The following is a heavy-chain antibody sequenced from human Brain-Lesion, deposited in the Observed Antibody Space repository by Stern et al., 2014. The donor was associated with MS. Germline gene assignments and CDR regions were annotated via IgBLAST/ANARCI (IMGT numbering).Heavy chain of an antibody. J-gene: IGHJ4*02. CDR1: GFTFRNYG. CDR2: ISYDGSNK. D-gene: IGHD3-22*01. V-gene: IGHV3-30*18. CDR3: AKGRFPYYYDTSGYYAPLDY. Sequence: VQLVESGGGVVQPGRSLRLSCAASGFTFRNYGMHWVRQAPGQALERVAVISYDGSNKYYADSVKGRFTISRDNSKNTLYLQMHSLRTEDTAVYYCAKGRFPYYYDTSGYYAPLDYWGQGTLVTVSA.